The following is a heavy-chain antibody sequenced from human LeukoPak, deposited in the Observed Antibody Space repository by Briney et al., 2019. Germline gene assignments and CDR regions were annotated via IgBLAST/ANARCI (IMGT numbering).Heavy chain of an antibody. D-gene: IGHD3-22*01. CDR3: ARVSGVSYYYDSKGGYYFDY. Sequence: GGSLRLSCAASGFTFSSYSMNWVRQAPGKGLEWVSYISSSSSTIYYADSVKGRFTISRDNAKNSLYLQMNSLRAEDTAVYYCARVSGVSYYYDSKGGYYFDYWGQGTLVTVSS. CDR1: GFTFSSYS. J-gene: IGHJ4*02. CDR2: ISSSSSTI. V-gene: IGHV3-48*04.